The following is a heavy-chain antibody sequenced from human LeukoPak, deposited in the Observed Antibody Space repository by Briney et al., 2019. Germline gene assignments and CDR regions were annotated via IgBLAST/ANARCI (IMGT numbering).Heavy chain of an antibody. Sequence: GGSLRLSCAASGFTFSYYAMSWVRQAPGEGLEWVSGITGTDGSTYYADSVKGRFTISRDNSKSALYLQMSSLRAEDTAVYYCVKGGYCSSTSCYHRMSYWGQGTLVTVSS. CDR1: GFTFSYYA. J-gene: IGHJ4*02. V-gene: IGHV3-23*01. CDR2: ITGTDGST. CDR3: VKGGYCSSTSCYHRMSY. D-gene: IGHD2-2*03.